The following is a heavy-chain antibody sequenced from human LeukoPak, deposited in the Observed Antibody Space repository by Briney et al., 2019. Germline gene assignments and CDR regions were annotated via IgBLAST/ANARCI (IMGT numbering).Heavy chain of an antibody. D-gene: IGHD3-22*01. CDR3: ARESKSYDGSGYYHDY. CDR2: IFISRNT. J-gene: IGHJ4*02. Sequence: SETLSLTCIVSGGSIRNYYWSWIRQPAGKGLEWIGRIFISRNTDYNTSLKSRVTVSVDTSNNQSSLELTSVTAADTAVYYCARESKSYDGSGYYHDYWGQGTLVTVSS. V-gene: IGHV4-4*07. CDR1: GGSIRNYY.